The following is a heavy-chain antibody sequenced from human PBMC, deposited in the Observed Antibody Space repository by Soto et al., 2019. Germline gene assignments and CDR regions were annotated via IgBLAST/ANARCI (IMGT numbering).Heavy chain of an antibody. J-gene: IGHJ4*02. Sequence: EVQLVESGGGLVKPGGSLRLSCTASGFTFSSYNMNWVRQAPGKGLEWVSDISTWSSYSFYADSVKGRFTISRDNSENSLYLQLDSLRDEDTAVYYCARASHDYGALDYWGQGALVTVSS. D-gene: IGHD4-17*01. CDR1: GFTFSSYN. CDR3: ARASHDYGALDY. CDR2: ISTWSSYS. V-gene: IGHV3-21*02.